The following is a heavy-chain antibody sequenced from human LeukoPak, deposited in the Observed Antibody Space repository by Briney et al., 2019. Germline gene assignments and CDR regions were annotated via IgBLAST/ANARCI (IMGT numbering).Heavy chain of an antibody. D-gene: IGHD2-21*02. CDR1: GGSISSSSYY. J-gene: IGHJ5*01. Sequence: KASETLSLTCTVSGGSISSSSYYWGWIRQPPGKGLEWIGSIYYSGSTYYNSSLKSRVTISIDTSNNQVSLKMSSMTAADTAVYYCAKSDGYGLIDSWGQGTLVTVSS. CDR2: IYYSGST. V-gene: IGHV4-39*01. CDR3: AKSDGYGLIDS.